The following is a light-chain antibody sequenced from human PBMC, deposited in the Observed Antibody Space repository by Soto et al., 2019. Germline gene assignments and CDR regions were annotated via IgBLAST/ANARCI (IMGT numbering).Light chain of an antibody. Sequence: DIQLTQSPSFLSASVGDRVTITCRASQGFSNSLAWYQQKPGKAPKLLIYAASTLQSRVPSRFSGSGSGTEFTLTISSLQPEDFATYYCQQPDSYPCTFGQGTKLEIK. CDR1: QGFSNS. CDR3: QQPDSYPCT. CDR2: AAS. J-gene: IGKJ2*02. V-gene: IGKV1-9*01.